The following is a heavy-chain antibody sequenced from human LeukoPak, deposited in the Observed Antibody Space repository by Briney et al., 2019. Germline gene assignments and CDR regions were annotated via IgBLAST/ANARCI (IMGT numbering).Heavy chain of an antibody. CDR2: ISGGGAGT. J-gene: IGHJ4*02. V-gene: IGHV3-23*01. CDR1: GLSFSFYA. Sequence: GGSLRLSCAASGLSFSFYAMSWVRQAPGKGLEWVSSISGGGAGTYYADSVRGQFTISRDNSKNTLYLQMNSLRAEDTAVYYCAKVPALTMSPDYWGQGTLVTVSS. D-gene: IGHD3-10*02. CDR3: AKVPALTMSPDY.